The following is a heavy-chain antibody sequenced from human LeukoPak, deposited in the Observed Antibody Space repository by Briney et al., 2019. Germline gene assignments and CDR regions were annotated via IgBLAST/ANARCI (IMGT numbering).Heavy chain of an antibody. CDR2: IIDSGVGT. D-gene: IGHD5-18*01. V-gene: IGHV3-23*01. CDR3: AKDFWAQRGYSYVLSTAAFDY. CDR1: GFTFSSYG. J-gene: IGHJ4*02. Sequence: PGGSLRLSCAASGFTFSSYGMSWVRQAPGKGLEWVSGIIDSGVGTYYADSVKGRFTISRDNSKNTLYLQMNSLRAEDTAVYYCAKDFWAQRGYSYVLSTAAFDYWGQGTLVTVSS.